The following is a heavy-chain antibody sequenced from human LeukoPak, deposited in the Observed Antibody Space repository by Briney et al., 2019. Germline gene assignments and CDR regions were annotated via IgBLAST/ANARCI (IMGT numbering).Heavy chain of an antibody. J-gene: IGHJ4*02. CDR1: GFTFRSYA. Sequence: PGRSLRLSCAASGFTFRSYAMHWVRQAPGKGLEWVAVISYNGNNKYYADSVKGRFTISRDNSKNTLYLQMNSLRAEDTAVYYCAREAEGNDYWGQGTLVTVFS. CDR2: ISYNGNNK. D-gene: IGHD2-15*01. CDR3: AREAEGNDY. V-gene: IGHV3-30-3*01.